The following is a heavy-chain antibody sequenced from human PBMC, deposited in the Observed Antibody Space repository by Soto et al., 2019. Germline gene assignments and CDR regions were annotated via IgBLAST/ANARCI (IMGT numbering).Heavy chain of an antibody. CDR1: GCTFSSYA. CDR2: IIPIFCTA. Sequence: QVQLVQSGAEVKKPGSSVKVSCKASGCTFSSYAISWVRQAPGQGLEWLGGIIPIFCTANYAQKFQGRVTITADESTSPAYMELSSLRSEDTAVYYCARGGGDYDSSGYYLFDYWGQGTLVTVSS. D-gene: IGHD3-22*01. V-gene: IGHV1-69*12. J-gene: IGHJ4*02. CDR3: ARGGGDYDSSGYYLFDY.